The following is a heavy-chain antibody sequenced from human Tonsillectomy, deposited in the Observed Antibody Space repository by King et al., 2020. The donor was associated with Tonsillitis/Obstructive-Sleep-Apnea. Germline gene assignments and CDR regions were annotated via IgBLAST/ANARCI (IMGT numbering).Heavy chain of an antibody. Sequence: QLQESGPGLVKPSETLSLTCTVSGGSISSYYWSWIRQPPGKGLEWIGYIFYSGSTNYNPSLKSRVTISVDTSKNQFSLKSSSVTAADTAVYYCARDHCSSTSCYGNYYYMDVWGKGTTVTVSS. D-gene: IGHD2-2*01. J-gene: IGHJ6*03. V-gene: IGHV4-59*01. CDR3: ARDHCSSTSCYGNYYYMDV. CDR1: GGSISSYY. CDR2: IFYSGST.